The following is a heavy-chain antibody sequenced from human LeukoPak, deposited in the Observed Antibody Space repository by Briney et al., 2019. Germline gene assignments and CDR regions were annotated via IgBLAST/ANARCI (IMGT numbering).Heavy chain of an antibody. CDR2: INKSGMT. CDR3: ARDPTTVTTADWYFDL. J-gene: IGHJ2*01. V-gene: IGHV4-4*07. D-gene: IGHD4-17*01. Sequence: SETLSLTCNVSGGSITNYYLNWVRQPAGGGLGWICRINKSGMTSYKSSLKNRVTMSVDTSKNQMSLKLTSVTAADTALYYCARDPTTVTTADWYFDLWGRGTLVTVSS. CDR1: GGSITNYY.